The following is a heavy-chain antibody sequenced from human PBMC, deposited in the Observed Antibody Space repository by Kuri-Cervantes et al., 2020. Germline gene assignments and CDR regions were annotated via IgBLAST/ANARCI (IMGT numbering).Heavy chain of an antibody. V-gene: IGHV1-69*13. CDR1: GGTFSNYA. J-gene: IGHJ6*03. CDR2: VIPIFGTP. D-gene: IGHD3-10*01. Sequence: SVKVSCKASGGTFSNYAISWVRQAPGQGLEWMGGVIPIFGTPHYAQKFQGRVTISADESTSTVYMELSSLRSEDTAVYYCARDRGVTKSYYYYMDVWGKGTTVTVSS. CDR3: ARDRGVTKSYYYYMDV.